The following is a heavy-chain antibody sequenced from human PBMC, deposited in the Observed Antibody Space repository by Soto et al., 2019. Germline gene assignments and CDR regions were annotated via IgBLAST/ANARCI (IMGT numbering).Heavy chain of an antibody. J-gene: IGHJ6*03. CDR2: MNPNSGNT. CDR1: GYTFTSYD. V-gene: IGHV1-8*01. Sequence: GASVKVSCKASGYTFTSYDINWVRQATGQGLEWMGWMNPNSGNTGYAQKFQGRVTMTRNTSISTAYMELSSLRSEDTAVYYCARFSEGYSGLKGYYCMDVWGKGTTVTVSS. CDR3: ARFSEGYSGLKGYYCMDV. D-gene: IGHD4-4*01.